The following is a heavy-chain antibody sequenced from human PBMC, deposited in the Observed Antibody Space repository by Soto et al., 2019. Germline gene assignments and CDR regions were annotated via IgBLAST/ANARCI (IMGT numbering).Heavy chain of an antibody. CDR3: ARAHYGDYDGSYFDC. J-gene: IGHJ4*02. D-gene: IGHD4-17*01. CDR1: GFTFSSYA. V-gene: IGHV3-30-3*01. Sequence: GGSLRLSCAASGFTFSSYAMHWVRQAPGKGLEWVAVISYDGSNKYYADSVKGRFTISRDNSKNTLYLQMNSLRAEDTAVYYCARAHYGDYDGSYFDCWGQGTLVTVSS. CDR2: ISYDGSNK.